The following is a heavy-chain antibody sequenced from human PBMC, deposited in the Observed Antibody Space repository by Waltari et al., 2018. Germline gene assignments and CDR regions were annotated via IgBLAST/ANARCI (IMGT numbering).Heavy chain of an antibody. D-gene: IGHD3-3*01. Sequence: EVQLVESGGGLVQPGGSLRLSCAASGFTFSSYEMNWVRQAPGKGLEWVSYISSSGSTIYYADSVKGRFTISRDNAKNSLYRQMNSLRAEDTAVYYWARDAPVRFLEWSIIRGGFDPWGQGTLVTVSS. CDR2: ISSSGSTI. J-gene: IGHJ5*02. V-gene: IGHV3-48*03. CDR1: GFTFSSYE. CDR3: ARDAPVRFLEWSIIRGGFDP.